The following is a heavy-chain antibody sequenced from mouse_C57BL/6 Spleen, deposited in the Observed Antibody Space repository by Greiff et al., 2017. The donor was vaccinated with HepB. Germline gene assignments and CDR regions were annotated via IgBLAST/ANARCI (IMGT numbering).Heavy chain of an antibody. CDR2: IYPGDGDT. Sequence: QVQLQQSGPELVKPGASVKISCKASGYAFSSSWMNWVKQRPGKGLEWIGRIYPGDGDTNYNGKFKGKATLTADKSSSTAYMQLSSLTSEDSAVYFCAGRGNYYGSSLAYWGQGTLVTVSA. CDR3: AGRGNYYGSSLAY. D-gene: IGHD1-1*01. V-gene: IGHV1-82*01. CDR1: GYAFSSSW. J-gene: IGHJ3*01.